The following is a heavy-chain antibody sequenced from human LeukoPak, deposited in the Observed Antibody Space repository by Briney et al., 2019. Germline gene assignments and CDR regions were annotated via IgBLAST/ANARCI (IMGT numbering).Heavy chain of an antibody. CDR3: AKGVGITIFGVVIFPDY. V-gene: IGHV3-48*01. CDR1: GFTFSNYN. Sequence: GGSLRLSCAASGFTFSNYNMNWVRQAPGKGLEWVSYLSSGSNTMYYADSVKGRFTISRDNSKNTLYLQMNSLRAEDTAVYYCAKGVGITIFGVVIFPDYWGQGTLVTVPS. CDR2: LSSGSNTM. J-gene: IGHJ4*02. D-gene: IGHD3-3*01.